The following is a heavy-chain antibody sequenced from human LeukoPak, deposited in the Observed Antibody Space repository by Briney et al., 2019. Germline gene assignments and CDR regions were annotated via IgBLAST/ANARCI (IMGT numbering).Heavy chain of an antibody. CDR1: GGSINDFY. V-gene: IGHV4-59*01. J-gene: IGHJ4*02. D-gene: IGHD6-13*01. Sequence: PSETLSLTCTVSGGSINDFYWNWIRQPPGKGLEWIGYIYSSGTTNYNPSLKSRVTMSVDTSENRFSLNLTSVTAADTAVYYCVREEGIATSGALEYWGQGILVTVSS. CDR2: IYSSGTT. CDR3: VREEGIATSGALEY.